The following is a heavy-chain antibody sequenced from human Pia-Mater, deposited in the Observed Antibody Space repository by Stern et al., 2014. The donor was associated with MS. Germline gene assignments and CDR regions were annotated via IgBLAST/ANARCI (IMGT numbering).Heavy chain of an antibody. CDR1: GYNFNIYW. Sequence: EVQLVQSGTEVRKPGESLKISCKGSGYNFNIYWIAWVRQMPGKGLEWMGIIYPGDSDTRYSPSFQGHVTFSVDKSISTAYLHLSDLNASDTAMYYCARQTTGWYSDYWGQGTLVAVSS. J-gene: IGHJ4*02. CDR3: ARQTTGWYSDY. V-gene: IGHV5-51*01. D-gene: IGHD6-19*01. CDR2: IYPGDSDT.